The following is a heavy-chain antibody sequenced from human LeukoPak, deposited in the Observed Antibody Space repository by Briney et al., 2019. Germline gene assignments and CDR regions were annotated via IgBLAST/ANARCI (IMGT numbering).Heavy chain of an antibody. CDR1: GYTFTGYY. CDR3: ARPEKEGPYYDY. J-gene: IGHJ4*02. CDR2: INPSGGST. Sequence: GASVKVSCKASGYTFTGYYMNWVRQAPGQGLEWMGIINPSGGSTSYAQKFQGRVTMTTDTSTSTAYMELRSLRSDDTAVYYCARPEKEGPYYDYWGQGTLVTVSS. D-gene: IGHD5-24*01. V-gene: IGHV1-46*01.